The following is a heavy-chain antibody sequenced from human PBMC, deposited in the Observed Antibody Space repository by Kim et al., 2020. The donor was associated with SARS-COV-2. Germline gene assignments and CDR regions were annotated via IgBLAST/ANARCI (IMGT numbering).Heavy chain of an antibody. J-gene: IGHJ4*02. D-gene: IGHD3-22*01. CDR3: AREHYDTSGFDY. V-gene: IGHV3-64*02. CDR1: GFTFSSYA. Sequence: GGSLRLSCAASGFTFSSYAMHWVRQAPGKGLEYVSAISSNGGSTYYADSVKGRFTISRDNSKNTLYLQMGSLRAEDMAVYYCAREHYDTSGFDYWGQGTLVTVSS. CDR2: ISSNGGST.